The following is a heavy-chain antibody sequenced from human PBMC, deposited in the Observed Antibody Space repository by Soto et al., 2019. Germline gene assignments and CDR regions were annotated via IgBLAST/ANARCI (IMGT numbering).Heavy chain of an antibody. Sequence: EVQLVESGGGLVKPGGSLRLSCAASGFTFSSYSMNWVRQAPGKGLEWVSSISSSSSYIYYADSVKGRFTISRDNAKNSLYLQMNSLGAEDTAVYYCAGGTSGSYYPSGYWGQGTLVTVSS. CDR3: AGGTSGSYYPSGY. CDR2: ISSSSSYI. CDR1: GFTFSSYS. D-gene: IGHD1-26*01. J-gene: IGHJ4*02. V-gene: IGHV3-21*01.